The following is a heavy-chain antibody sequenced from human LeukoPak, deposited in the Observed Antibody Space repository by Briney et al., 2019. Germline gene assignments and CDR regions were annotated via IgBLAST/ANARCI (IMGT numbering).Heavy chain of an antibody. J-gene: IGHJ4*02. CDR1: GGSISSSSYY. D-gene: IGHD3-22*01. CDR2: IYYSGST. CDR3: ASLLRGWGYCFDY. V-gene: IGHV4-39*07. Sequence: PSETLSLTCTVSGGSISSSSYYWGWIRQPPGKGLEWIGSIYYSGSTYYNPSLKSRVTISVDTSKNQFSLKLSSVTAADTAVYYCASLLRGWGYCFDYWGQGTLVTVSS.